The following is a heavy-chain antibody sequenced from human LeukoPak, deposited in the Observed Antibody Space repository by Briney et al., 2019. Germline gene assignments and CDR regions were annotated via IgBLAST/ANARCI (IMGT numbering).Heavy chain of an antibody. CDR2: IKTDGSRT. CDR1: RFTFDDYI. Sequence: GGSLRLSCAASRFTFDDYIMHWVRQAPGKGLVWVSRIKTDGSRTNYADSVKGRFTISRDNAKNTVYLEMNSLRSEDTAVYYCARAIGSSWGKVDYWGQGTLVTVSS. CDR3: ARAIGSSWGKVDY. D-gene: IGHD6-13*01. V-gene: IGHV3-74*01. J-gene: IGHJ4*02.